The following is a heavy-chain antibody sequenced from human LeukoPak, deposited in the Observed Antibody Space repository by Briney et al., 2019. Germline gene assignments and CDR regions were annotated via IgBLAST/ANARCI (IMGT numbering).Heavy chain of an antibody. Sequence: ASVKVSCRLSGHILTELSLHWVRQAPGKGLEWMGGFNPENGETIYAQKFQGRVTVTTDTSTSTAYMELRSLRSEDTAVYYCARGGSHFYDSSGSYYYYWGQGTLVTVSS. CDR2: FNPENGET. CDR1: GHILTELS. V-gene: IGHV1-24*01. CDR3: ARGGSHFYDSSGSYYYY. D-gene: IGHD3-22*01. J-gene: IGHJ4*02.